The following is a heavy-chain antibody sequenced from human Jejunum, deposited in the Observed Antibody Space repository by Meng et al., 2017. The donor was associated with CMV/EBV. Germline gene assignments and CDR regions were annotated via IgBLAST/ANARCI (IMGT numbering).Heavy chain of an antibody. CDR2: MSRSGRNI. Sequence: AASGFTFSSYEMTWVRQAPGKGLEWVSYMSRSGRNIYYVDSVKGRFTISRDIAKNSLYLQMNSLRADDTAVYYCARYSTSNAFDLWGQGTLVTVSS. D-gene: IGHD6-13*01. CDR1: GFTFSSYE. J-gene: IGHJ3*01. V-gene: IGHV3-48*03. CDR3: ARYSTSNAFDL.